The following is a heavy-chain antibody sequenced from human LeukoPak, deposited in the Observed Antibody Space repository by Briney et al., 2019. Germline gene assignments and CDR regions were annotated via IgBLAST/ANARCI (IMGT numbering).Heavy chain of an antibody. CDR1: GGSISSYY. D-gene: IGHD6-19*01. CDR3: ARHGVYSSGWSYYFDY. J-gene: IGHJ4*02. V-gene: IGHV4-39*01. Sequence: SETLSLTCTVSGGSISSYYWSWIRQPPGKGLEWIGSIYYSGSTYYNPSLKSRVTISVDTSKNQFSLKLSSVTAADTAVYYCARHGVYSSGWSYYFDYWGQGTLVTVSS. CDR2: IYYSGST.